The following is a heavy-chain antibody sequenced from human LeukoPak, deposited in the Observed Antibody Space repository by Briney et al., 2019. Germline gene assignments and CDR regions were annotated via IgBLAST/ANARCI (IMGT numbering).Heavy chain of an antibody. Sequence: GGSLRLSCVASGFTFSSYAMSWVRQAPGKGLEWVSAISGSGGSTYYADSVKGRFTISRDNSKNTLYLQMNSLRAEDAAVYYCAKVQGAISSSTSCYNPLYYWGQGTLVTVSS. D-gene: IGHD2-2*02. CDR2: ISGSGGST. CDR1: GFTFSSYA. J-gene: IGHJ4*02. V-gene: IGHV3-23*01. CDR3: AKVQGAISSSTSCYNPLYY.